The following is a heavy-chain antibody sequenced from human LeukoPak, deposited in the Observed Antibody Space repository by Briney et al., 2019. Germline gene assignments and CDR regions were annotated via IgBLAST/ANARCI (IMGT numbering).Heavy chain of an antibody. CDR1: GFTFGSYS. CDR2: ISGDSSYI. D-gene: IGHD2-21*02. Sequence: PGGSLRLSCAASGFTFGSYSMNWVRQAPGKGLEWVSSISGDSSYISYAESVKGRFTISRDNAKKSLSPQMNSLRAEDTAVYYCVPYHIVVVTVQTPNFGYWGQGTLVTVSS. V-gene: IGHV3-21*01. CDR3: VPYHIVVVTVQTPNFGY. J-gene: IGHJ4*02.